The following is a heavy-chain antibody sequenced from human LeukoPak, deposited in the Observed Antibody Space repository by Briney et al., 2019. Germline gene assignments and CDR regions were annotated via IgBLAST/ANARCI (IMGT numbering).Heavy chain of an antibody. V-gene: IGHV1-69*13. D-gene: IGHD3-10*01. CDR1: GGTFSSYA. CDR3: ASPYYYGSGSYYSIGL. CDR2: IIPIFGTA. J-gene: IGHJ4*02. Sequence: SVKVSCKASGGTFSSYAISWVRQAPGQGLEWMGGIIPIFGTANYAQKFQGRVTITADESTSTAYMELSSLRSEDTAVYYCASPYYYGSGSYYSIGLWGQGTLVTVSS.